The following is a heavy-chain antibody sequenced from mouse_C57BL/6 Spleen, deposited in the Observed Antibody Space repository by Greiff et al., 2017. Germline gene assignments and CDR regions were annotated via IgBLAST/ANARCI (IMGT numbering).Heavy chain of an antibody. CDR1: GYTFTDYN. CDR3: AREELGPFAY. V-gene: IGHV1-18*01. J-gene: IGHJ3*01. CDR2: INPNNGGT. Sequence: EVKLMESGPELVKPGASVKIPCKASGYTFTDYNMDWVKQSHGKSLEWIGDINPNNGGTIYNQKFKGKATLTVDKSSSTAYMELRSLTSEDTAVYYCAREELGPFAYWGQGTLVTVSA. D-gene: IGHD4-1*01.